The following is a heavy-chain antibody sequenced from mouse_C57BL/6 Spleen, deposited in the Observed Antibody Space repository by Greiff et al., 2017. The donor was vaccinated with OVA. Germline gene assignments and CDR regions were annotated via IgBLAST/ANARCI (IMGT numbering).Heavy chain of an antibody. D-gene: IGHD3-2*02. CDR1: GYTFTSYW. J-gene: IGHJ2*01. CDR2: IYPGSGST. V-gene: IGHV1-55*01. CDR3: ARFRQLRLPDY. Sequence: QVQLQQPGAELVKPGASVKMSCKASGYTFTSYWITWVKQRPGQGLAWIGEIYPGSGSTKYNEKFKSKATLTVDTSSSTAYMQLSSRTSEDSAVYYCARFRQLRLPDYWGQGTTLTVSS.